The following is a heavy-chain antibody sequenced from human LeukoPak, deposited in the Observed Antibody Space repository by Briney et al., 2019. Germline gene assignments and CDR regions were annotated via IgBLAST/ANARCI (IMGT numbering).Heavy chain of an antibody. Sequence: PGGSLRLSCAASGFTFSSYGMHWVRQAPGKGLEWVAVISYDGSNKYYADSVKGRFTISRDNSKNTLYLQMNNLRVDDTAMYYCVGTIASRGSEYWGQGALVTVSS. D-gene: IGHD6-6*01. CDR2: ISYDGSNK. J-gene: IGHJ4*02. CDR1: GFTFSSYG. V-gene: IGHV3-30*03. CDR3: VGTIASRGSEY.